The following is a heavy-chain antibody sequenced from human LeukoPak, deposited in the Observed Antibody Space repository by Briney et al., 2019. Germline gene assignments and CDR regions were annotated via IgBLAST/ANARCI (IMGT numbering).Heavy chain of an antibody. CDR1: GVPITSGGYY. V-gene: IGHV4-31*03. Sequence: SETLSLTCTVSGVPITSGGYYWSWIRQHPGKGLEWLGYIYYSGSTYYNPSLKGRLTISLDTSKNHFSLRLTSVTAADTAVYYCARGPVRDYSNYWGQGTLVTVSS. CDR3: ARGPVRDYSNY. J-gene: IGHJ4*02. CDR2: IYYSGST. D-gene: IGHD4-11*01.